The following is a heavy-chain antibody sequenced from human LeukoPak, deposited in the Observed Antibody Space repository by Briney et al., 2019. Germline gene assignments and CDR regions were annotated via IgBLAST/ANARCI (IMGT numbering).Heavy chain of an antibody. V-gene: IGHV4-61*01. CDR2: IYYSGST. Sequence: SETLSLTCTVSVGSISSGSYYWSWIRQPPGKGLEWIGDIYYSGSTNYNPSLKSRVPLSVDTSKHQFSLQLSSVTAADTAVYYCARDGGPNYDLTDFSGMVYWGQGTLVTVSS. D-gene: IGHD3-3*01. J-gene: IGHJ4*02. CDR1: VGSISSGSYY. CDR3: ARDGGPNYDLTDFSGMVY.